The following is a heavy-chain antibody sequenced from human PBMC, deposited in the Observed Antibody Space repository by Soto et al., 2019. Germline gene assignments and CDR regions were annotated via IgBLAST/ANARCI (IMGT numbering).Heavy chain of an antibody. CDR2: IYYSGST. V-gene: IGHV4-31*03. CDR3: ARDSQIAAAGTAYYYYGMDV. J-gene: IGHJ6*02. CDR1: GGSISSGGYY. Sequence: QVQLQESGPGLVKPSQTLSLTCTVSGGSISSGGYYWSWIRQHPGKVLEWIGYIYYSGSTYYNPSLKSRVTISVDTSKNQFSLKLSSVTAADTAVYYCARDSQIAAAGTAYYYYGMDVWGQGTTVTVSS. D-gene: IGHD6-13*01.